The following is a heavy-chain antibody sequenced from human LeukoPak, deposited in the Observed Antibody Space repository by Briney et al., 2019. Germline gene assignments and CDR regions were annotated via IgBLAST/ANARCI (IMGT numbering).Heavy chain of an antibody. CDR3: ARAKLTMVRGVHVDY. CDR1: GGFFSGYY. V-gene: IGHV4-34*01. J-gene: IGHJ4*02. D-gene: IGHD3-10*01. Sequence: PSETLSLTCAVYGGFFSGYYWSWIRQPPGKGLEWIGEINHSGSTNYNPSLKSRVTISVDTSKNQFSLKLSSVTAADTAVYYCARAKLTMVRGVHVDYWGQGTLVTVSS. CDR2: INHSGST.